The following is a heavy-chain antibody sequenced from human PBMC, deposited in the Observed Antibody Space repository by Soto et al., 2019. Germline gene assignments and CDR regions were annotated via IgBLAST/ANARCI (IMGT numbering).Heavy chain of an antibody. CDR3: ARPRAYSSGLPAGIFDY. CDR2: IIPIFGTA. J-gene: IGHJ4*02. D-gene: IGHD6-19*01. Sequence: QVQLVQSGAEVKKPGSSVKVSCKASGGTFSSYAISWVRQAPGPGLEWMGGIIPIFGTANYAQKFQGRVTITADESTSTAYMELSSLRSEDTAVYYCARPRAYSSGLPAGIFDYWGQGTLVTVSS. CDR1: GGTFSSYA. V-gene: IGHV1-69*01.